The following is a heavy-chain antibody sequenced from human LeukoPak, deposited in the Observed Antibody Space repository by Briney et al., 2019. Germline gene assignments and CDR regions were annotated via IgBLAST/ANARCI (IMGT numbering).Heavy chain of an antibody. Sequence: PGGSLRLSCVASGLVVTNNAMKWVRQAPGKGLEWVAAISGNGGTYYADSVKGRFTISRDTSKNIVYPQMNSLKFDDTAVYYCARDAYHSGDLDPWGEGTLVIVSS. CDR2: ISGNGGT. CDR1: GLVVTNNA. D-gene: IGHD7-27*01. CDR3: ARDAYHSGDLDP. J-gene: IGHJ5*02. V-gene: IGHV3-23*01.